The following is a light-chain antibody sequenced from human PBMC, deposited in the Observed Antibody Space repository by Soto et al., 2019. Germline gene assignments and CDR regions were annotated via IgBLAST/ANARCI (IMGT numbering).Light chain of an antibody. V-gene: IGKV1-5*03. CDR2: KAS. CDR3: QQYNRSPP. CDR1: QSISSW. Sequence: DIQMTQSPSTLSASVGDSVTITVRASQSISSWLAWYQQKPGKAPKLLIYKASSLESGVPSRFSGRGSGTEFTLTIISLQPDDFAAYYCQQYNRSPPCGQGTKVEI. J-gene: IGKJ1*01.